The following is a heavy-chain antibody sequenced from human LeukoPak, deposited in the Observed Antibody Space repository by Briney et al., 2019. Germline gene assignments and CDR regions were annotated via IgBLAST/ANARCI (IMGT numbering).Heavy chain of an antibody. D-gene: IGHD6-25*01. J-gene: IGHJ4*02. CDR3: VRREIAADRTLFDY. Sequence: PSETLSLTCTVSGGSISSRSYYWGWVRQPPGKGLEWIGSMSYSGSTYHNPSLKSRVTISVDTSKNQFSLKLSSVTAADTAVYYCVRREIAADRTLFDYWGQGTLVTVSS. CDR2: MSYSGST. V-gene: IGHV4-39*07. CDR1: GGSISSRSYY.